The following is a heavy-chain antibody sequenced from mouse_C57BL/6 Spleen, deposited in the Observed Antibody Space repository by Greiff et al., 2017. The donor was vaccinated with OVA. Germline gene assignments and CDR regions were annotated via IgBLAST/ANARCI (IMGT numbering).Heavy chain of an antibody. V-gene: IGHV3-6*01. Sequence: EVKLMESGPGLVKPSQSLSLTCSVTGYSITSGYYWNWIRQFPGNKLEWMGYISYDGSNNYNPSLKNRISITRDTSKNQFFLKLNSVTTEDTATYYCARARYGSSDYYAMDYWGQGTSVTVSS. CDR1: GYSITSGYY. D-gene: IGHD1-1*01. J-gene: IGHJ4*01. CDR3: ARARYGSSDYYAMDY. CDR2: ISYDGSN.